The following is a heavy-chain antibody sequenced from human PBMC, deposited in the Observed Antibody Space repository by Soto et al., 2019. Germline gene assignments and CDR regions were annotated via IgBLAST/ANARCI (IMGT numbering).Heavy chain of an antibody. V-gene: IGHV3-7*01. CDR3: AREKGYGSGSYSTSYYYYMDV. Sequence: GGSLRLSCAASGFTFSSYWMSWVRQAPGKGLEWVANIKQDGSEKYYVDSVKGRFTISRDNAKNSLYLQMNSLRAEDTAVYYCAREKGYGSGSYSTSYYYYMDVWGKGTTVTVSS. CDR2: IKQDGSEK. CDR1: GFTFSSYW. J-gene: IGHJ6*03. D-gene: IGHD3-10*01.